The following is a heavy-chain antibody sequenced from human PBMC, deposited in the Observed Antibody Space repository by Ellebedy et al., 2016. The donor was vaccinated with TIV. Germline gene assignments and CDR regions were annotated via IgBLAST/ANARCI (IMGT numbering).Heavy chain of an antibody. D-gene: IGHD6-19*01. CDR1: GFTFTNYW. CDR3: AKERSSWLVSYYYGVDV. V-gene: IGHV3-7*03. Sequence: GESLKISXAASGFTFTNYWMSWVRQAPGKGLEWVANIKHDGSEKYYVDSVKGRFTISRDNAKNSLYLQMNSLRVEDTAVYYCAKERSSWLVSYYYGVDVWGQGTTVTVS. CDR2: IKHDGSEK. J-gene: IGHJ6*02.